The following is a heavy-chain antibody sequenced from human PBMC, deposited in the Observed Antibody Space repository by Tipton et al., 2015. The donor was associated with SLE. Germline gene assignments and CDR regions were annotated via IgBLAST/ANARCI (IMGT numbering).Heavy chain of an antibody. J-gene: IGHJ3*02. D-gene: IGHD3-9*01. CDR3: ATTYYDVLTGYHDAFDI. Sequence: TLSLTCLVSGGSISSSSYYWGWVRQAPGKGLEWMGSIYHSGKTYHNPSLKSRLTISLDTSENQFSLDLSSLTAADTAVYYCATTYYDVLTGYHDAFDIWGHGTVVIVSS. CDR2: IYHSGKT. V-gene: IGHV4-39*07. CDR1: GGSISSSSYY.